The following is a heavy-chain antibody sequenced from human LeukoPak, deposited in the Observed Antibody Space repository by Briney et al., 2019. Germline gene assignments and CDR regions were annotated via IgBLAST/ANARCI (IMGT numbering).Heavy chain of an antibody. CDR1: GFTFNSYW. J-gene: IGHJ4*02. Sequence: GGPLRLSCEVSGFTFNSYWMIWVRQAPGKGLEWVANINRDGSQKNYVDSVKGRFTISRDNAKNSVYLQMNSLRAEDTAVYYCVRDADVSTGDIYYDRFDHWGQGTLVTVSS. CDR2: INRDGSQK. V-gene: IGHV3-7*01. CDR3: VRDADVSTGDIYYDRFDH. D-gene: IGHD2-21*01.